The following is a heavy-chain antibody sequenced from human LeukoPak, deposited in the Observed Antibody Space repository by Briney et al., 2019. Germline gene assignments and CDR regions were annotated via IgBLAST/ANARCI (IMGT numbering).Heavy chain of an antibody. D-gene: IGHD5-18*01. Sequence: SETLSLTCTVSGGSISSYYWSWTRQPPGKGLEWIGYIYYSGSTNYNPSLKSRVTISVDTSKNQFSLKLSSVTAADTAVYYCARDLKPGPKPDTAMVSYYYYGMDVWGQGTTVTVSS. CDR2: IYYSGST. CDR3: ARDLKPGPKPDTAMVSYYYYGMDV. J-gene: IGHJ6*02. CDR1: GGSISSYY. V-gene: IGHV4-59*01.